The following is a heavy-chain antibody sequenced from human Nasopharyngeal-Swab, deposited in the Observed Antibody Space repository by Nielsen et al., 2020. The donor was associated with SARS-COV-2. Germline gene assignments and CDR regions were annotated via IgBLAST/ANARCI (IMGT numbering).Heavy chain of an antibody. CDR3: TKGRADYSNPSFDN. CDR1: GFTFDDYA. V-gene: IGHV3-9*01. J-gene: IGHJ4*02. D-gene: IGHD4-11*01. Sequence: SLKISCAASGFTFDDYAMHWVRQAPGKGLEWVSCISWNSGNIGYADSVKGRFTISRDNARNSLYLQMNSLRTEDTALYYCTKGRADYSNPSFDNWGQGTLVTVSS. CDR2: ISWNSGNI.